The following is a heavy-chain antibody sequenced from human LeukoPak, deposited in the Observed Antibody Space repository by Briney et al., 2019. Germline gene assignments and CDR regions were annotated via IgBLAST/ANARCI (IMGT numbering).Heavy chain of an antibody. J-gene: IGHJ4*02. V-gene: IGHV4-59*01. Sequence: PSETLSLTCTVSGGSISSYYWSWIRQPPGKGLEWIGYIYYSGSTNYNPSLKSRVTISVDTSKNQFSLKLSSVTAADTAVYYCAMGYDYGDYRAGWGQGTLVTVSS. CDR1: GGSISSYY. CDR3: AMGYDYGDYRAG. CDR2: IYYSGST. D-gene: IGHD4-17*01.